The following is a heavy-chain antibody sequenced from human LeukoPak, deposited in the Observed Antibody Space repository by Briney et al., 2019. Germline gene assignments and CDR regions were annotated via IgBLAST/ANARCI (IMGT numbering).Heavy chain of an antibody. Sequence: ASVKVSCKASGYTFTGYYMHWVRRAPGQGLEWMGRINPNSGGTNYAQKFQGRVTMTRDTSISTAYMELSRLRSDDTAVYYCARDPVYYYDSSGYPYNWFDPWGQGTPVTVSS. V-gene: IGHV1-2*06. D-gene: IGHD3-22*01. CDR3: ARDPVYYYDSSGYPYNWFDP. CDR1: GYTFTGYY. J-gene: IGHJ5*02. CDR2: INPNSGGT.